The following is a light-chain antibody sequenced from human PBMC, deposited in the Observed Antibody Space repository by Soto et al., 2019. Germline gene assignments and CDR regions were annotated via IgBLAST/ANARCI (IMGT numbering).Light chain of an antibody. V-gene: IGKV3-20*01. CDR3: QQHDSSSRT. CDR1: QSVSSNN. Sequence: EIVLTQSPGTLSLSPGERATLSCRASQSVSSNNLAWYQQKPGQAPRLLIYGASSRARGIPDRFSGSGSGTKVIPTISSLEPEDFAAYYCQQHDSSSRTFGQGTKVDIK. CDR2: GAS. J-gene: IGKJ1*01.